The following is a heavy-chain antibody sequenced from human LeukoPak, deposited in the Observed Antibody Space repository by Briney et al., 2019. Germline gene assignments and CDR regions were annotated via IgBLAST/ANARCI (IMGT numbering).Heavy chain of an antibody. V-gene: IGHV3-43*02. CDR3: AKVDSSSWYWYYCYYMDV. D-gene: IGHD6-13*01. CDR2: ISGDGGST. J-gene: IGHJ6*03. CDR1: GFTFDHYA. Sequence: PGGSLRLSCAASGFTFDHYAMHWVRQAPGKGLEWVSLISGDGGSTYYADSVKGRFTISRDNSKNSLYLQMNSLRTEDTALYYCAKVDSSSWYWYYCYYMDVWGKGTTVTVSS.